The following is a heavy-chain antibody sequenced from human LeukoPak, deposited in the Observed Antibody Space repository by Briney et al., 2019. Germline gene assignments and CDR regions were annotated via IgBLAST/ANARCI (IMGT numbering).Heavy chain of an antibody. Sequence: GGSLRLSCAASGFTFSSYSMNWVRQAPGKGLEWVANIKQDGSEKYYVDSVKGRFTISRDNAKNSLYLQMNSLRAEDTAVYHCARDYNYYGSGSYHDYWGQGTLVTVSS. J-gene: IGHJ4*02. CDR2: IKQDGSEK. V-gene: IGHV3-7*01. CDR3: ARDYNYYGSGSYHDY. D-gene: IGHD3-10*01. CDR1: GFTFSSYS.